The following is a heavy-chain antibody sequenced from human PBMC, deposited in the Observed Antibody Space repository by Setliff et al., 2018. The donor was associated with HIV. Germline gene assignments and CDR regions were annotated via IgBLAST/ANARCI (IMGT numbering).Heavy chain of an antibody. CDR2: INQDGSGK. Sequence: LSLTCAVSGGSFTGYYWSWIRQTPGKGLEWVANINQDGSGKNYVGSVKGRFTISRDNAKDSLYLQMNSLRAEDTAVYYCANQYNNGRFEYWGQGTLVTVSS. V-gene: IGHV3-7*03. J-gene: IGHJ4*02. CDR3: ANQYNNGRFEY. CDR1: GGSFTGYY. D-gene: IGHD1-20*01.